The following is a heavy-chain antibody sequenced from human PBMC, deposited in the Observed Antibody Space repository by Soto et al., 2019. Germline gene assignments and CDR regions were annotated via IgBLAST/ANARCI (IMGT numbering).Heavy chain of an antibody. D-gene: IGHD1-7*01. J-gene: IGHJ1*01. CDR1: GFTFSVYA. Sequence: WGSLRLSCAASGFTFSVYAIIFFRQSPLKWLEWVSAISSNGGRTFYADSLRGRFTISRDNSKSALYLQMNNLRAEDTAIYYCAKYSELPYEAYLQQWGQGTLVTVSS. CDR3: AKYSELPYEAYLQQ. V-gene: IGHV3-23*01. CDR2: ISSNGGRT.